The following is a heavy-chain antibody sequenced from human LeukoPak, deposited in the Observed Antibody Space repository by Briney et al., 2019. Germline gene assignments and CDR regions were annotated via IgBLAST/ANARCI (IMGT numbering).Heavy chain of an antibody. J-gene: IGHJ4*02. V-gene: IGHV1-2*02. CDR2: INPTSGGT. CDR3: ATSHKPFIGNIFDY. CDR1: GYTFTAYH. Sequence: ASVKVSCKASGYTFTAYHIHWVRQAPGQGLEWIRWINPTSGGTVFAQKFQGRVTLTRDTSITTAYMELRGLRSDDTAVYYCATSHKPFIGNIFDYWGQGTLVTVSS. D-gene: IGHD1/OR15-1a*01.